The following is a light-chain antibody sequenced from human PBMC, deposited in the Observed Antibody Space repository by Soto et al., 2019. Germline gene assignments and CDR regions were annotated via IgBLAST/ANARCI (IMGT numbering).Light chain of an antibody. J-gene: IGKJ2*01. CDR1: QSISIY. CDR2: GGS. Sequence: DIQMTQSPSTLSASVGDRVTITCRASQSISIYLAWYQQRPREAPKLLIYGGSSLESGVPSRFSGSGSGTEFNLTNSSLQPTDFATYYCNQYATSSPTFGKGTKLE. CDR3: NQYATSSPT. V-gene: IGKV1-5*01.